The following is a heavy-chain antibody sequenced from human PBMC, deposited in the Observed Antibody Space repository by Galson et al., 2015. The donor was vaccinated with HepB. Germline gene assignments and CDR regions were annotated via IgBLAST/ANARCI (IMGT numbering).Heavy chain of an antibody. D-gene: IGHD6-19*01. V-gene: IGHV3-23*01. CDR3: AKDARRTSGWYYFDY. CDR1: GFSFTNYA. Sequence: SLRLSCAASGFSFTNYAMGWVRQAPGKGLEWVSSISDSGGSTYYADSVKGRFTISRDSSENTLYLQMNSLRAEDTAVYYCAKDARRTSGWYYFDYWGQGTLVTVSS. CDR2: ISDSGGST. J-gene: IGHJ4*02.